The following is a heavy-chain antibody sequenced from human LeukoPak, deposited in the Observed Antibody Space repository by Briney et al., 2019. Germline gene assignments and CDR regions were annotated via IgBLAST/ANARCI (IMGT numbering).Heavy chain of an antibody. D-gene: IGHD3-10*01. CDR3: ARAVMMVRGVIIGGYWFDP. CDR2: IYYTGST. CDR1: GGPVSSGSYY. Sequence: PSETLSLTCTVSGGPVSSGSYYWTWIRQPPGKGLEWIGYIYYTGSTNYNPSLKSRVTISVDTSRNQFSLKLNSVTAADTAVYYCARAVMMVRGVIIGGYWFDPWGQGTLVTVSS. V-gene: IGHV4-61*01. J-gene: IGHJ5*02.